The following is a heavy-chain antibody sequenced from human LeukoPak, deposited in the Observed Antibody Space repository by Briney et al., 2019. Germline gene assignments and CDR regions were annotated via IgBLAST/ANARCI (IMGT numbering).Heavy chain of an antibody. V-gene: IGHV2-70*11. CDR2: IDWDDDK. Sequence: SGPTLVNPTQTLTLTCTFSGFSLSTSGMCVSWIRQPPGKALEWLARIDWDDDKYYSTSLKTRLTISKDTSKNQVVLTMTNMDPVDTATYYCARLQCSYGYRDYYYYMDVWGKGTTVTVSS. D-gene: IGHD5-18*01. CDR1: GFSLSTSGMC. J-gene: IGHJ6*03. CDR3: ARLQCSYGYRDYYYYMDV.